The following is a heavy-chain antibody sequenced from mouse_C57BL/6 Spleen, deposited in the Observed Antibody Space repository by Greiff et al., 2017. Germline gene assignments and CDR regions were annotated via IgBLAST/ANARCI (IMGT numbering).Heavy chain of an antibody. V-gene: IGHV1-50*01. CDR2: IDPSDSYT. Sequence: QVQLQQPGAELVKPGASVKLSCKASGYTFTSYWMQWVKQRPGQGLEWIGEIDPSDSYTNYNQKFKGKATLTVDTSSSTAYMQLSSLTSEDSAVYDCAGVGDYDGSSPYAMDYWGQGTSVTVSS. D-gene: IGHD1-1*01. CDR3: AGVGDYDGSSPYAMDY. J-gene: IGHJ4*01. CDR1: GYTFTSYW.